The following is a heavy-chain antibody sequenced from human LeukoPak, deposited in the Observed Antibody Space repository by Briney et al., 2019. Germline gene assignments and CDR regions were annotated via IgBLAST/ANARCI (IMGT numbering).Heavy chain of an antibody. D-gene: IGHD1-26*01. V-gene: IGHV4-59*01. J-gene: IGHJ4*02. CDR3: ARGGSYYDY. CDR2: IYYSGST. CDR1: GGSIRSYY. Sequence: SETLSLTCTVSGGSIRSYYWSWIRQPPGKGLEWIGYIYYSGSTNYNPSLKSRVTISVDTSKNQFSLKLGSVTAADTAVYYCARGGSYYDYWGQGTLVTVSP.